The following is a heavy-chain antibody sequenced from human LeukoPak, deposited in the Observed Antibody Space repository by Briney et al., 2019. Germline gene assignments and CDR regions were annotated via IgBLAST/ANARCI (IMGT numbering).Heavy chain of an antibody. D-gene: IGHD6-13*01. J-gene: IGHJ4*02. CDR3: ARGQGSHGQQLGDY. Sequence: VASVKVSCKASGYTFNSYDIHWVRQATGQGLEWMGWMNPNSGNTGYAQKFQGRVTMTRNASISTAHMVLSSLRSEDTAVYYCARGQGSHGQQLGDYWGQGTLVTVSS. V-gene: IGHV1-8*01. CDR1: GYTFNSYD. CDR2: MNPNSGNT.